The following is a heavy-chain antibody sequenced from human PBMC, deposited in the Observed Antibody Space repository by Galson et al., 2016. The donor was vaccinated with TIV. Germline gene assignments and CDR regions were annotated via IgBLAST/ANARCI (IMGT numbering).Heavy chain of an antibody. V-gene: IGHV3-23*01. J-gene: IGHJ6*02. CDR2: ISATGGST. CDR1: GFTFIDFA. Sequence: SLRLSCAASGFTFIDFAMHWVRQAPGKGLEWVSSISATGGSTYYADSVKGRFTTSRDNSKDQLYLQMNSLSAEDTAVYYCAKTIAVSGVLINYFYYGMDVWGHGTTVTVSS. D-gene: IGHD3-3*01. CDR3: AKTIAVSGVLINYFYYGMDV.